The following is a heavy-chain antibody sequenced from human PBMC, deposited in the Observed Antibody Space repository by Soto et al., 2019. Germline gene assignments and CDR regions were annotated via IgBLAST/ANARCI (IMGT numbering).Heavy chain of an antibody. CDR3: ARIISGWEDYYFDY. V-gene: IGHV1-3*01. Sequence: ASVKFSCKASGYTFTSYAMHWVRQAPGQRLEWMGWINAGNGNTKYSQKFQGRVTITRDTSASTAYMELSSLRSEDTAVYYCARIISGWEDYYFDYWGQGTLVTVSS. J-gene: IGHJ4*02. D-gene: IGHD6-19*01. CDR1: GYTFTSYA. CDR2: INAGNGNT.